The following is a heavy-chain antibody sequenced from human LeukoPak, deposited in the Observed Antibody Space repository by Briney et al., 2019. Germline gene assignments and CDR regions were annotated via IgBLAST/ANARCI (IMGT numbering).Heavy chain of an antibody. CDR2: ISSSGSTI. CDR3: ARESYSNYEGGYYYYMDV. Sequence: SWGSLRLSCAASGFTFSSYEMNWVRQAPGKGLEWVSYISSSGSTIYYADSVKGRFTISRDNAKNSLYLQMNSLRAEDTAVYYCARESYSNYEGGYYYYMDVWGKGTTVTVSS. V-gene: IGHV3-48*03. CDR1: GFTFSSYE. J-gene: IGHJ6*03. D-gene: IGHD4-11*01.